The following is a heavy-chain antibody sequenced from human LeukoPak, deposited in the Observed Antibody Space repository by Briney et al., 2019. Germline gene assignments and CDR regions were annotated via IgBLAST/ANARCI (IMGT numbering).Heavy chain of an antibody. CDR1: GFTFSSYG. J-gene: IGHJ4*02. Sequence: PGGSLRLSCAASGFTFSSYGMHWVRQAPGKVLEWLAFIRYDGSNKYYADSVKGRFTISRDNSKNTLYLQMNSLRAEDTAVYYCAKDRAAAGVSYFDYWGQGTLVTVSS. V-gene: IGHV3-30*02. CDR2: IRYDGSNK. CDR3: AKDRAAAGVSYFDY. D-gene: IGHD6-13*01.